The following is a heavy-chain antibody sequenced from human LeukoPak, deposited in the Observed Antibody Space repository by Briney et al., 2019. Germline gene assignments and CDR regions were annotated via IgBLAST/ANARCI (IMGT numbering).Heavy chain of an antibody. CDR2: FDPEDGET. J-gene: IGHJ4*02. CDR1: GFSLSNLS. CDR3: ATVVYDYVWGSYRDRKPYFDY. Sequence: ASVKVSCKVSGFSLSNLSINWVRQAPGKGLEWMGGFDPEDGETIYAQKFQGRVTMTEDTSTDTAYMELSSLRSEDTAVYYCATVVYDYVWGSYRDRKPYFDYWGQGTLVTVSS. D-gene: IGHD3-16*02. V-gene: IGHV1-24*01.